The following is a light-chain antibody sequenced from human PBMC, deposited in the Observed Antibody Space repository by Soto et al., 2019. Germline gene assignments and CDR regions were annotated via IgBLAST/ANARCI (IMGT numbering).Light chain of an antibody. CDR2: TTS. J-gene: IGKJ4*01. CDR1: QSISRH. CDR3: QQRSNWPLT. V-gene: IGKV3-11*01. Sequence: EIVLTQSPATLSLSPGDRATLSCRASQSISRHLAWYQQKPGQAPRLLIYTTSNRATGIPARFSCSGSGTDFTLTIGSLEPEDFAVYYCQQRSNWPLTFGGGTKVEIK.